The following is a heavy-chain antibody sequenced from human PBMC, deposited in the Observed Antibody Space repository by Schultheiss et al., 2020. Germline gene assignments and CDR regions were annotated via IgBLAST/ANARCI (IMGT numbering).Heavy chain of an antibody. D-gene: IGHD3-22*01. Sequence: SETLSLTCAVYGGSFSGYYWSWIRQPPGKGLEWIGEINHSGSTNYNPSLKSRVTISVDTSKNQFSLKLSSVTAADTAVYYCARQLIYDSSGFCDYWGQGTRVTGYS. CDR2: INHSGST. CDR3: ARQLIYDSSGFCDY. V-gene: IGHV4-34*01. J-gene: IGHJ4*02. CDR1: GGSFSGYY.